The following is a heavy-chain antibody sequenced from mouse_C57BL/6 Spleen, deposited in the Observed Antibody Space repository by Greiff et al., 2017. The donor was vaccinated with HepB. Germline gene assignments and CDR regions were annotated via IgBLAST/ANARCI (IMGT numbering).Heavy chain of an antibody. CDR3: ARRYYRIVHVLYYAMDY. V-gene: IGHV1-64*01. J-gene: IGHJ4*01. CDR2: IHPNSGST. Sequence: QVQLQQPGAELVKPGASVKFSCKASGYTFTSYWMHWVKQRPGQGLEWIGMIHPNSGSTNYNEKFKSKSTLTVDKSSSTAYMKLSSLTSEYSAVYYCARRYYRIVHVLYYAMDYWGQGTSVAVSS. D-gene: IGHD1-1*01. CDR1: GYTFTSYW.